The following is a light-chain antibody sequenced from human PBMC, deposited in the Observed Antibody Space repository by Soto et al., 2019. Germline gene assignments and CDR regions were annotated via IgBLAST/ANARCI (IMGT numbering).Light chain of an antibody. CDR3: CSYAGSSTLV. V-gene: IGLV2-23*02. Sequence: QSALTQPASVSGSPGQSITISCTGTSSDVGSYNLVSWYQQHPGKAPKLIIYEVTKRPSGVSNRFSGSKSGNTASLTISGLRAEDEADYYCCSYAGSSTLVFGGGTKLTVL. CDR2: EVT. J-gene: IGLJ2*01. CDR1: SSDVGSYNL.